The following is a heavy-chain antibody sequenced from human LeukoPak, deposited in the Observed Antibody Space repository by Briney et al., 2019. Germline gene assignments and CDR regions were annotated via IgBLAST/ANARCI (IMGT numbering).Heavy chain of an antibody. D-gene: IGHD2-2*02. CDR2: INHSGST. CDR3: ASSCSTSCYNFDY. V-gene: IGHV4-34*01. J-gene: IGHJ4*02. Sequence: PSETLSLTCAVYGGSFSGYYWSWIRQPPGKGLEWIGEINHSGSTNYNPSLKSRVTISVDTSKNQFSLKLSSVTAADTAVYYCASSCSTSCYNFDYWGQGTLVTVSS. CDR1: GGSFSGYY.